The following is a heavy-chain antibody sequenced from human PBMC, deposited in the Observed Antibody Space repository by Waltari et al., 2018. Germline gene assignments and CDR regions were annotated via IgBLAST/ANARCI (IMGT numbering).Heavy chain of an antibody. V-gene: IGHV1-8*01. CDR1: GYSFTSYD. CDR2: LNPKSGDT. J-gene: IGHJ6*02. CDR3: ARGVGGAARGYYGMDV. D-gene: IGHD1-26*01. Sequence: QVQLVQSEAEVKKPGAAVILSCKTSGYSFTSYDINWVRQASGQGPEWMGWLNPKSGDTDHAHNFQGRITMTTDTSINTAFLELTSLRSEDTAVYYCARGVGGAARGYYGMDVWGQGTSVTVS.